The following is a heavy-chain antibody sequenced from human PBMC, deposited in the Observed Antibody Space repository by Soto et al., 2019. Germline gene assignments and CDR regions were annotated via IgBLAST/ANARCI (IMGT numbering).Heavy chain of an antibody. Sequence: ASVQVSCKASGYTFTSYGISWVRQAPGQGLEWVGWTSAYNGNSNYAQKYHGRVTMTTDTSTSTAYMEMSSLRSDDTAVYYCARIADCSTTSCSFPSRLHIRGYYYYYGLDVWGQ. D-gene: IGHD2-2*01. V-gene: IGHV1-18*01. CDR2: TSAYNGNS. J-gene: IGHJ6*02. CDR3: ARIADCSTTSCSFPSRLHIRGYYYYYGLDV. CDR1: GYTFTSYG.